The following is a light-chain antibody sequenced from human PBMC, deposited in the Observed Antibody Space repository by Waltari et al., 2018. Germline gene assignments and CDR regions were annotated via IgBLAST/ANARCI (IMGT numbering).Light chain of an antibody. J-gene: IGKJ1*01. CDR3: HQYINWPRT. Sequence: SFRASQSGSSNLAWYQQRPGQAPRLHNYRASTSATGIPARFSGSGSRTEFTLTICSLPSEDFAVYYCHQYINWPRTFCQVTKVEIK. CDR2: RAS. CDR1: QSGSSN. V-gene: IGKV3-15*01.